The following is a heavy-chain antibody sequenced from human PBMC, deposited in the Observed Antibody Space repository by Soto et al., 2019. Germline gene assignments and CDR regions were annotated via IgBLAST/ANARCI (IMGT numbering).Heavy chain of an antibody. Sequence: AETLSLTCAVSGGSISGSYYYWVWLRHSPGKGPEWIGSVFYTGSTYYNPSLKSRVTISVDTSKNQFSLKLSSVTAADTAVYYCARGEHSSSSRYGMHVWGQGTTVTVSS. D-gene: IGHD6-6*01. CDR2: VFYTGST. V-gene: IGHV4-39*07. CDR3: ARGEHSSSSRYGMHV. J-gene: IGHJ6*02. CDR1: GGSISGSYYY.